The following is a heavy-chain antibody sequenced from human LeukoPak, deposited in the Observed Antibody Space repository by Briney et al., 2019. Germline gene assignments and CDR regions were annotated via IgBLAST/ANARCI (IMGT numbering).Heavy chain of an antibody. D-gene: IGHD1-26*01. V-gene: IGHV3-9*01. Sequence: PGGSLRLSCAASGFTFDDYAMHWVRQAPGKGLEWVSGISWNSGSIGYADSVKGRFTISRDNAKNSLYLQMNSLRAEDTALYYCANAPEWELSIYYFDYWGQGTLVAVSS. CDR3: ANAPEWELSIYYFDY. CDR2: ISWNSGSI. CDR1: GFTFDDYA. J-gene: IGHJ4*02.